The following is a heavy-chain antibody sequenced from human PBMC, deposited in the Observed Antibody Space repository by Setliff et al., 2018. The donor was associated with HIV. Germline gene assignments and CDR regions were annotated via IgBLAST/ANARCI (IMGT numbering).Heavy chain of an antibody. CDR2: TYYSGST. Sequence: PSETLSLTCTVSGVSLSTHNYYWYWIRQHPGKGLEWIGHTYYSGSTNYNPSLKSRVTISVDTSKNQFSLKLSSVTAADTAVYYCARGEWAEWSPFDYWGQGTLVTVSS. CDR3: ARGEWAEWSPFDY. D-gene: IGHD3-3*01. V-gene: IGHV4-61*01. CDR1: GVSLSTHNYY. J-gene: IGHJ4*02.